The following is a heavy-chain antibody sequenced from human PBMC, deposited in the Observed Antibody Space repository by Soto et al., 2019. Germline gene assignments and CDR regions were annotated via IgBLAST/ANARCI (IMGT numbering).Heavy chain of an antibody. D-gene: IGHD3-3*01. CDR2: INAGNGNT. Sequence: AAVKVSCKASGYTFTSYAMHWVRQAPGQRVEWMGWINAGNGNTKYSQKFQGRVTITRDTSASTAYMELSSLRSEDTAVYYCARDQTVITIFGVTGSWFDPWGQGTLVTVSS. V-gene: IGHV1-3*01. CDR3: ARDQTVITIFGVTGSWFDP. J-gene: IGHJ5*02. CDR1: GYTFTSYA.